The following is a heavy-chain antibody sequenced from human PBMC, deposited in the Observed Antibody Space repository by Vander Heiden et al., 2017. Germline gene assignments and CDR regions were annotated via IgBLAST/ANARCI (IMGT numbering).Heavy chain of an antibody. CDR1: GYTFTSYG. CDR3: ARDSFRRAGEYGSGSPQLQH. D-gene: IGHD3-10*01. CDR2: ISAYNGNT. Sequence: QVQLVQSGAEVKKPGASVQVSCKASGYTFTSYGISGVRQAPGQGLEWMGWISAYNGNTNYAQNLQGRVTMTTDTSTSTAYMELRSLRSDDTAVYYCARDSFRRAGEYGSGSPQLQHWGQGTLVTVSS. V-gene: IGHV1-18*01. J-gene: IGHJ1*01.